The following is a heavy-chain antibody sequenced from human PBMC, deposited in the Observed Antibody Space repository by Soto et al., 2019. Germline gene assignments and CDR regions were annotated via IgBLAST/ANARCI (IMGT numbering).Heavy chain of an antibody. CDR3: ARDIPPVNYYGSGSYRVWFDP. D-gene: IGHD3-10*01. CDR2: ISAYNGNT. Sequence: ASVKVSCKASGYTFTSYGISWVRQAPGQGLEWMGWISAYNGNTNYAQKLQGRVTMTTDTSTSTAYMELRSLRSDDTAVYYCARDIPPVNYYGSGSYRVWFDPWG. V-gene: IGHV1-18*01. CDR1: GYTFTSYG. J-gene: IGHJ5*02.